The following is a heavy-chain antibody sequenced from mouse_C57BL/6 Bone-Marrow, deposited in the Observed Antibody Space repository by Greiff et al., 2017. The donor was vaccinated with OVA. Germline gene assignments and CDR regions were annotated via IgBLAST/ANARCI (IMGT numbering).Heavy chain of an antibody. CDR2: IDPANGNT. J-gene: IGHJ4*01. CDR1: GFNIKNTY. CDR3: ASTPSYDGYYEGAMDY. V-gene: IGHV14-3*01. Sequence: EVQLQQSVAELVRPGASVKLSCTASGFNIKNTYMHWVKQRPEQGLEWIGRIDPANGNTKYAPKFQGKATITADTSSNTAYLQRSSLTSEDTAIYYCASTPSYDGYYEGAMDYWGQGTSVTVSS. D-gene: IGHD2-3*01.